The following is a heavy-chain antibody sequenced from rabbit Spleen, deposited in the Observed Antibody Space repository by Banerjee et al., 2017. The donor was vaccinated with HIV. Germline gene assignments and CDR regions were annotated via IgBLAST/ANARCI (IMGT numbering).Heavy chain of an antibody. D-gene: IGHD8-1*01. V-gene: IGHV1S45*01. J-gene: IGHJ6*01. CDR3: ARDTGSSFSSYGMDL. CDR1: GFDFSDGHV. CDR2: INSFTGRP. Sequence: EESGGGLVQPEGSLTLSCKASGFDFSDGHVISWVRQAPGKGLEWIASINSFTGRPVYATWAKGRFTVSKASWTTVTLQMTSLTVADTATYFCARDTGSSFSSYGMDLWGQGTLVTVS.